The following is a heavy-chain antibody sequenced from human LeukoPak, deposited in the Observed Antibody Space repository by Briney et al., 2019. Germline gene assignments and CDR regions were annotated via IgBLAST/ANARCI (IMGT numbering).Heavy chain of an antibody. D-gene: IGHD2-15*01. J-gene: IGHJ4*02. CDR1: GGSISSYY. CDR2: IYYSGGT. Sequence: SETLSLTCTVSGGSISSYYWSWIRQPPGKGLEWIGYIYYSGGTNYNPSLESRVTISVDTSKNQFSLKLSSVTAADTAVYYCARMRCGGGSCYSYFDYWGQGTLVTVSS. CDR3: ARMRCGGGSCYSYFDY. V-gene: IGHV4-59*12.